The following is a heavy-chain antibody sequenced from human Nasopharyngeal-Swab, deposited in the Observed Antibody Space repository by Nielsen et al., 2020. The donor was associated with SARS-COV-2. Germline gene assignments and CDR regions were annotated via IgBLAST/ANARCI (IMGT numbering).Heavy chain of an antibody. Sequence: GGSLRLSCAASGFTFSSYWMSWVRQAPGKGLEWVANIKQDGSEKYYVDSVKGRFTISRDNAKNSLYLQMNSLRAEDTAVYYCARQSSRYSGSSRGLIDYWGQGTLVTVSS. V-gene: IGHV3-7*01. CDR3: ARQSSRYSGSSRGLIDY. J-gene: IGHJ4*02. CDR1: GFTFSSYW. CDR2: IKQDGSEK. D-gene: IGHD1-26*01.